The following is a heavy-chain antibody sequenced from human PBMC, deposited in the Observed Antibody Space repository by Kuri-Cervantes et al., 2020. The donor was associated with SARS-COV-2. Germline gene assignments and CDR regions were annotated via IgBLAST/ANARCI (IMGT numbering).Heavy chain of an antibody. Sequence: GESLKISCAASGFTFSDYYMSWIRQAPGKGLERVSYISSSSSYTNYADSVKGRFTISRDNAKNSLYLQMNSLRAEDTAVYYCARAPQWVAGDDAFDIWGQGTMVTVSS. D-gene: IGHD6-19*01. J-gene: IGHJ3*02. V-gene: IGHV3-11*05. CDR3: ARAPQWVAGDDAFDI. CDR1: GFTFSDYY. CDR2: ISSSSSYT.